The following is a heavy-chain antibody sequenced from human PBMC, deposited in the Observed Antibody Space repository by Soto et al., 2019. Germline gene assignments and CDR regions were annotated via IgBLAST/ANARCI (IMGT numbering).Heavy chain of an antibody. CDR3: ARESYYDFWSGYQDY. V-gene: IGHV3-33*01. Sequence: QVQLVGSGGAGVQPGRSLKLSCAASGFTFGSYAWHGFRQAPAKGREGVAVIWYDGSNKYYADSVKGRFTISRDNSKNTLYLQMNSLRAEDTAVYYCARESYYDFWSGYQDYWGQGTLVTVSS. CDR1: GFTFGSYA. D-gene: IGHD3-3*01. CDR2: IWYDGSNK. J-gene: IGHJ4*02.